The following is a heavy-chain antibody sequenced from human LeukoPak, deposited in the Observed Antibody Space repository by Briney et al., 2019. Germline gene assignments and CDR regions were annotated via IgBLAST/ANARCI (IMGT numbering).Heavy chain of an antibody. J-gene: IGHJ5*02. CDR3: AKSSLDFWSGYYNPWFDP. CDR1: GFTFSSYA. V-gene: IGHV3-23*01. Sequence: PGGSLRLSCVASGFTFSSYAMSWVRQAPGKGLEWVSAISGSGGSTYYADSVKGRFTISRDNSKNTLYLQMNSLRAEDTAVYYCAKSSLDFWSGYYNPWFDPWGQGTLVTVSS. CDR2: ISGSGGST. D-gene: IGHD3-3*01.